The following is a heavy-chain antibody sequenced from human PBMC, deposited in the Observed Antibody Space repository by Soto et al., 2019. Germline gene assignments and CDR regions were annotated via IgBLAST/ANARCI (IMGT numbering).Heavy chain of an antibody. CDR1: GYTFTSYG. Sequence: QVQLVQSGAEVKKPRASVKVSCKASGYTFTSYGISWVRQAPGQGLEWMGWIKAYNVNAKYGQKLQGRVTMTTDTATSTAYMELRSLRSDDTAVYYCARGGSSSYIYRGLRAAAFDYWGQGTLVTVSS. V-gene: IGHV1-18*01. CDR2: IKAYNVNA. D-gene: IGHD6-13*01. J-gene: IGHJ4*02. CDR3: ARGGSSSYIYRGLRAAAFDY.